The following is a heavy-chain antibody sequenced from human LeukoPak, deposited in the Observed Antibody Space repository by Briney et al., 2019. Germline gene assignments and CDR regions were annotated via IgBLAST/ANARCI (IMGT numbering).Heavy chain of an antibody. V-gene: IGHV3-15*05. CDR2: IKSKSDGGTT. CDR1: GFTFSSYS. J-gene: IGHJ4*02. D-gene: IGHD3-10*01. Sequence: GGSLRLSCAASGFTFSSYSMNWVRQAPGKGLEWVGRIKSKSDGGTTDYAAPVKGRFTISRDDSKNTLFLQVNSLKIEDTAVYYCTTVTLRPVGLWGQGTLVTVSS. CDR3: TTVTLRPVGL.